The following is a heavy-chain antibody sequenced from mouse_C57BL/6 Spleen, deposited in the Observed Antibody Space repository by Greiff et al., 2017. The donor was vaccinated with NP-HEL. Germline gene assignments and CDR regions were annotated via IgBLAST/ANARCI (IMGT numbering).Heavy chain of an antibody. J-gene: IGHJ2*01. V-gene: IGHV1-80*01. CDR2: IYPGDGDT. CDR1: GYAFSSYW. Sequence: VQLQQSGAELVKPGASVKISCKASGYAFSSYWMNWVKQRPGKGLEWIGQIYPGDGDTNYNGKFKGKATLTADKSSSTAYMQLSSLTSEDSAVYICARADGYLYYFDYWGQGTTLTVSA. CDR3: ARADGYLYYFDY. D-gene: IGHD2-3*01.